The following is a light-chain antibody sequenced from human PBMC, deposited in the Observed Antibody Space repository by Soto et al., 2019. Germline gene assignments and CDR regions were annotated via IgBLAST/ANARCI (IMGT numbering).Light chain of an antibody. CDR1: QDVSSN. CDR2: GAS. Sequence: EMVVTQSPAXLSVSPGERATLSCRASQDVSSNLAWYQQKPGQAPRLLIYGASTRATGTPARFSGSGSGTEFTLTISSLQSEDYAVYFCQQYIRWPLTFGGGTKVEIK. CDR3: QQYIRWPLT. J-gene: IGKJ4*01. V-gene: IGKV3-15*01.